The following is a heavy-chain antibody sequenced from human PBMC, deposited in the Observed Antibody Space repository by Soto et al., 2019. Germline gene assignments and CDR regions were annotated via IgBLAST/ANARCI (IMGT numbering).Heavy chain of an antibody. V-gene: IGHV3-48*02. D-gene: IGHD2-15*01. J-gene: IGHJ4*02. Sequence: EIRLVESGGGLVQPGGSLRLSCAASGFTFNTYSMNWVRQAPGKGPEWISYITSSSRTIYYADSVQGRFTVSRDNAKNLLFLEMNTLRDEDTAVYYCARDTGSLLYWGQGTVVTVSS. CDR2: ITSSSRTI. CDR1: GFTFNTYS. CDR3: ARDTGSLLY.